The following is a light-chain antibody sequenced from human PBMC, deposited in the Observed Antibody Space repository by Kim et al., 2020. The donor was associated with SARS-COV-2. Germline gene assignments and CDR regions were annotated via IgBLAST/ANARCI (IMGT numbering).Light chain of an antibody. CDR3: QQYGDLPLT. Sequence: SPVASTTLSCRASQRVRSSFLAWYQQKPGKAPKLLIYDASSRASGIAARFSGRGSGTDFTLTISRLQPEDSAVYYCQQYGDLPLTFGGGTKVEIK. V-gene: IGKV3-20*01. CDR1: QRVRSSF. CDR2: DAS. J-gene: IGKJ4*01.